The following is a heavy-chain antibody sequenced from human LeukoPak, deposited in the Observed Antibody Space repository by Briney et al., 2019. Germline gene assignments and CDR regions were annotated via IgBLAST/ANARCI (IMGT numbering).Heavy chain of an antibody. J-gene: IGHJ4*02. V-gene: IGHV3-23*01. CDR3: AKDVARFSHYFDC. CDR1: GFTFSNYA. CDR2: ISYSGDTI. D-gene: IGHD3-3*01. Sequence: GVSVRLSCAASGFTFSNYAMNWVRQAPGKGLDWVSGISYSGDTIYYAGSVKGRFPISRDNSKNTVDQQMNSLSAEDTAIYCCAKDVARFSHYFDCWGQGSLVTV.